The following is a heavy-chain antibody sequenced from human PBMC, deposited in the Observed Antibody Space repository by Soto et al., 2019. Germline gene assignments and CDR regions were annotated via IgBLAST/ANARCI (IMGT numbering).Heavy chain of an antibody. Sequence: QVQLVESGGGVVQPGRSLRLSCAASGFTFSSYAMHWVRQAPGKGLEWVAVTSNDGSKKYYADSVKGRFTISRDNSKNTLYLQMNSLRAEDTAVYHWAKKYVLGNAPGDAFDIWGQGTMVTVSS. CDR3: AKKYVLGNAPGDAFDI. D-gene: IGHD2-2*01. V-gene: IGHV3-30-3*02. CDR2: TSNDGSKK. J-gene: IGHJ3*02. CDR1: GFTFSSYA.